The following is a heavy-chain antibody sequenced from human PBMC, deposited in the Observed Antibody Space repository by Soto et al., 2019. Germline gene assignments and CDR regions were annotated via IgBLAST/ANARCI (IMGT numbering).Heavy chain of an antibody. D-gene: IGHD6-13*01. V-gene: IGHV3-30*07. CDR3: ARDRGVIAAALWVYYGMDV. Sequence: DSVKGRFTISRDNSKNTLYLQMNSLRAEDTAVYYCARDRGVIAAALWVYYGMDVWGQGTTVTVSS. J-gene: IGHJ6*02.